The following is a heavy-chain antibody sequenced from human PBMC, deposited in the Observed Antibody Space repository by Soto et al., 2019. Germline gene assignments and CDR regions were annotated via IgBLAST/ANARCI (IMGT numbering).Heavy chain of an antibody. CDR2: INHSGST. Sequence: SETLSLTCAVYGGSFSGYYWSWIRQPPGKGLEWIGEINHSGSTNYNPSLKSRVTISVDTSKNQFSLKLSSVTAADTAVYYCARRFWVTIFGVVIPNYYYYGMGVWGQGTTVTVSS. D-gene: IGHD3-3*01. CDR1: GGSFSGYY. J-gene: IGHJ6*02. V-gene: IGHV4-34*01. CDR3: ARRFWVTIFGVVIPNYYYYGMGV.